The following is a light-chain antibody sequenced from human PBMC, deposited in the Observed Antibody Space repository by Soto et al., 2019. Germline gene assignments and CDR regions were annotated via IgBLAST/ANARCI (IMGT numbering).Light chain of an antibody. Sequence: EIMMTQSPATLSVSPGERATLSCRASQSVNSNLAWYQQKPGQTPRLLIYDASTRATGIPARFSGGGSGTEFTLTIDSLQSEDFAVYYCQQYHNWPPWTFGQGTKVEI. CDR1: QSVNSN. CDR3: QQYHNWPPWT. CDR2: DAS. J-gene: IGKJ1*01. V-gene: IGKV3-15*01.